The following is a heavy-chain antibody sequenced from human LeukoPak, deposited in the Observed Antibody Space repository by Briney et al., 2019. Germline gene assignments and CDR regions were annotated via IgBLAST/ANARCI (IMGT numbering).Heavy chain of an antibody. CDR1: GGTFSSYA. V-gene: IGHV1-69*13. J-gene: IGHJ5*02. CDR2: IIPIFGTA. Sequence: ASVKVSCKASGGTFSSYAISWVRQAPGQGLEWMGGIIPIFGTANYAQKFQGRVTITADESTSTAYTELSSLRSEDTAVYYCAKPYCGGDCYSWFDPWGQGTLVTVSS. CDR3: AKPYCGGDCYSWFDP. D-gene: IGHD2-21*01.